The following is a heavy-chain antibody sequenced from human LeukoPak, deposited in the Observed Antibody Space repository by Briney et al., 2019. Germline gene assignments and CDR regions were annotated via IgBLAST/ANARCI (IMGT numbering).Heavy chain of an antibody. CDR1: GVSFSGFY. CDR2: ISPSGSI. Sequence: SETLSLTCAVSGVSFSGFYWSWIRQPPRKGLEWIGEISPSGSINYTPSLKSRVIMSVDMSKNQFSLKLSSVTAADTAVYYCASNYRPGIADQGDYWGQGTLVTVSS. CDR3: ASNYRPGIADQGDY. D-gene: IGHD6-13*01. J-gene: IGHJ4*02. V-gene: IGHV4-34*01.